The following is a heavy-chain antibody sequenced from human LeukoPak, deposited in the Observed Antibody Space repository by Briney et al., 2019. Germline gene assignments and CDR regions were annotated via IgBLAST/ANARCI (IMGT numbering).Heavy chain of an antibody. CDR2: IYTSGST. V-gene: IGHV4-61*02. J-gene: IGHJ4*02. CDR3: AKSFWISGWYVGFDS. D-gene: IGHD6-19*01. CDR1: GGSISSGSYY. Sequence: SETLSLTCTVSGGSISSGSYYWSWIRQPAGKGLEWIGRIYTSGSTNYNPSLKSRVTISVDTSKNQFSLKLSSVTAADTAVYYCAKSFWISGWYVGFDSWGQGTLVSVSS.